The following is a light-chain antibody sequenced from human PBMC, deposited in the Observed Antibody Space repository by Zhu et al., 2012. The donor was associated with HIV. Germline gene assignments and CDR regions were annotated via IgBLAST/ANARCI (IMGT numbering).Light chain of an antibody. CDR2: GTF. J-gene: IGKJ1*01. CDR1: QSVGSRY. CDR3: QQYDTSPMT. Sequence: EIELTQSPGTLSLSPGERATLSCRASQSVGSRYLAWYQQKPGQALRLLIYGTFNRATGVPDRFSGSGSGTDFTLTITRLESEDFAVYYCQQYDTSPMTFGQGPRWNTN. V-gene: IGKV3-20*01.